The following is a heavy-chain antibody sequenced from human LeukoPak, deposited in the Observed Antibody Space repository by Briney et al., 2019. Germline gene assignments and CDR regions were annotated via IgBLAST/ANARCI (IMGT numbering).Heavy chain of an antibody. J-gene: IGHJ3*02. CDR1: GYTFTNYY. Sequence: ASVKVSCKASGYTFTNYYIHWVRQAPGQGLEWMGWINSNRGGTNYAQKFQGRVTMTRVTSISTAYMELRSVRSDDTAVYYCARDHGDDAFDIWGPGTMVTVSS. D-gene: IGHD3-3*01. CDR3: ARDHGDDAFDI. CDR2: INSNRGGT. V-gene: IGHV1-2*02.